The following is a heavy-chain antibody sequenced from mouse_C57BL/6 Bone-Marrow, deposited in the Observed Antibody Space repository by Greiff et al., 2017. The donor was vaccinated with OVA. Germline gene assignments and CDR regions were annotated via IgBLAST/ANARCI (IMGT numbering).Heavy chain of an antibody. CDR3: ARRGSFDY. Sequence: EVQGVESGPVLVKPGASVKMSCKASGYTFTDYYMNWVKQSHGKSLEWIGVINPYNGGTSYNQKFKGKATLTVDKSSSTAYMELNSLTSEDSAVYYCARRGSFDYWGQGTTLTVSS. CDR2: INPYNGGT. V-gene: IGHV1-19*01. CDR1: GYTFTDYY. J-gene: IGHJ2*01. D-gene: IGHD1-1*01.